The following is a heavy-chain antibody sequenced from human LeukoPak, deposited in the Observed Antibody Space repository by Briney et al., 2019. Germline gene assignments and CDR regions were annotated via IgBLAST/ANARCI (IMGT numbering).Heavy chain of an antibody. CDR2: ISGNGGST. D-gene: IGHD3-10*01. CDR1: GFTFSSYA. CDR3: AKERWQVWSQFVY. Sequence: HPAGSLRLSCVASGFTFSSYAMSWGWQAPGKGLGWDSVISGNGGSTYYADSVKGRFTISRDNSKNTLYLQMNSLRAEDAAVYYCAKERWQVWSQFVYWGQGTLVTVSS. V-gene: IGHV3-23*01. J-gene: IGHJ4*02.